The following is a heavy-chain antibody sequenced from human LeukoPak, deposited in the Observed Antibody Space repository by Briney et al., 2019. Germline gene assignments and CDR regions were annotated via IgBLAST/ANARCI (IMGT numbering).Heavy chain of an antibody. D-gene: IGHD3-22*01. Sequence: ASVKVSCKASGYTFTSYYMHWVRQAPGQGLEWMGIINPSGGSTSYAQKFQGRVTMTRDTSTSTVYMELSSLRSEDTAVYYCARVPYYDSSGYPTYYFDYWGQGTLVTVSS. CDR2: INPSGGST. V-gene: IGHV1-46*01. J-gene: IGHJ4*02. CDR1: GYTFTSYY. CDR3: ARVPYYDSSGYPTYYFDY.